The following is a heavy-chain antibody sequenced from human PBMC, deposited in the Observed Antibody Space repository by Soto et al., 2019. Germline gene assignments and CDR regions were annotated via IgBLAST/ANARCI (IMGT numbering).Heavy chain of an antibody. V-gene: IGHV3-49*03. J-gene: IGHJ5*02. CDR2: IRSKAYGGTT. CDR1: GFTFGDYA. D-gene: IGHD3-3*01. Sequence: PGGSLRLSCTASGFTFGDYAMSWFRQAPGKGLEWVGFIRSKAYGGTTEYAASVKGRFTISRDDSKSIAYLQMNSLKTEDTAVYYCTRDLHETIFGVVIIRDWFDPWGQGTLVTVSS. CDR3: TRDLHETIFGVVIIRDWFDP.